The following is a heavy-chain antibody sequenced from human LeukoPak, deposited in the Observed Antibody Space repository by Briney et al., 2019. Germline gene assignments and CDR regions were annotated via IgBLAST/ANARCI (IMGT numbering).Heavy chain of an antibody. CDR2: IIPIFGTA. D-gene: IGHD6-6*01. CDR1: GGTFSSYA. V-gene: IGHV1-69*13. Sequence: ASVKVSCKASGGTFSSYAISWVRQAPGQGLEWMGGIIPIFGTANYAQKFQGRVTITADESTSTAYMELSSLRSEDTAVYYCARGAREDYYYYYYMDVWGKGTTVTVSS. CDR3: ARGAREDYYYYYYMDV. J-gene: IGHJ6*03.